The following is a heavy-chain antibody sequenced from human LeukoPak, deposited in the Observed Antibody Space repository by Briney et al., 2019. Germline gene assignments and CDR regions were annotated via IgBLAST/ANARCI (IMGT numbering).Heavy chain of an antibody. D-gene: IGHD3-22*01. CDR1: GFTFSGYS. Sequence: PGGSLRLSCAASGFTFSGYSMNWVRQAPGKGLEWVSSISSSSSYIYYADSVKGRFTISRDNAKNSLYLQMNSLRAEDTAVYYCARDLRMGYYYDSSGYYYDYWGQGTLVTVSS. J-gene: IGHJ4*02. V-gene: IGHV3-21*01. CDR3: ARDLRMGYYYDSSGYYYDY. CDR2: ISSSSSYI.